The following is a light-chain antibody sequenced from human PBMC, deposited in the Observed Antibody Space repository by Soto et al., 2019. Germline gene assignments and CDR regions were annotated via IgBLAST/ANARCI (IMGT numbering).Light chain of an antibody. CDR3: QQRSNGPLT. J-gene: IGKJ5*01. CDR1: QSVSSY. CDR2: DAS. V-gene: IGKV3-11*01. Sequence: EIVLTQSPATLSLSPGERVTLSCRASQSVSSYFAWYQQKPGQAPRLLIYDASNRATGIPARFSGSGSGTDFTLTISSLEPEDFAVYYCQQRSNGPLTVGQGTRLEI.